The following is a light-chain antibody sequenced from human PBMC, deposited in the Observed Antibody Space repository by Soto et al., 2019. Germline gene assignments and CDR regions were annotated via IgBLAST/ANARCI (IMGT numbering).Light chain of an antibody. V-gene: IGKV1-9*01. CDR3: QQFNNYPRT. CDR2: TAS. CDR1: QAISNY. J-gene: IGKJ2*01. Sequence: DIQVTQSPSFLSASVGDRVTITCRASQAISNYLAWYQQIPRRAPKLLIYTASTLHSGVPSRFSGSGSGTEFTLTISSLQPEDFATYYCQQFNNYPRTFGQGTKLEIK.